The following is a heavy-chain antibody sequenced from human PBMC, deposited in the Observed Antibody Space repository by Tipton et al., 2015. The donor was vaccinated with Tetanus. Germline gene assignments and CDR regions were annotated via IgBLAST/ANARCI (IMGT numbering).Heavy chain of an antibody. CDR1: GGSISGSPFF. CDR3: VRGRGLGAYSYGFEY. CDR2: IYYSGST. V-gene: IGHV4-31*03. Sequence: TLSLTCTVSGGSISGSPFFWNWIRQQPGKGPEWIGYIYYSGSTFYNPSLESRVTISVDTSKNQFSLKLTSVTAADTAVYYCVRGRGLGAYSYGFEYWGQGALVTVSS. D-gene: IGHD5-18*01. J-gene: IGHJ4*02.